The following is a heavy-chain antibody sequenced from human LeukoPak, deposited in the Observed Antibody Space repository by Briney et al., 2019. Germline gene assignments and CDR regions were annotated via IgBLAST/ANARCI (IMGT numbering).Heavy chain of an antibody. CDR1: GGSISSGSYY. V-gene: IGHV4-61*02. J-gene: IGHJ5*02. Sequence: SETLSLTCTVSGGSISSGSYYWSWIRQPAGKGLEWIGRIYTSGSTNYNPSLKSRVTISVDTSKNQFSLKLSSVTAADTAVYYCARVNYDSSGYYYWFDPWGQGTLVTVSS. D-gene: IGHD3-22*01. CDR3: ARVNYDSSGYYYWFDP. CDR2: IYTSGST.